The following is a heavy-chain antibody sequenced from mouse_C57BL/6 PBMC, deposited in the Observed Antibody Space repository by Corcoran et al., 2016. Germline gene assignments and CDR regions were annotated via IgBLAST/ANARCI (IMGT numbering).Heavy chain of an antibody. J-gene: IGHJ1*03. CDR1: GYTFTTYG. CDR2: INTYSGVP. D-gene: IGHD2-5*01. V-gene: IGHV9-3*01. CDR3: ARYSNYWYFDV. Sequence: QIQLVQSGPELKKPGETVKISCKASGYTFTTYGMSWVKQAPGKGLKLMGWINTYSGVPTYADDFKGRFAFSLETSASTAYLQINNLKNEDTATYCCARYSNYWYFDVWGTGTTVTVSS.